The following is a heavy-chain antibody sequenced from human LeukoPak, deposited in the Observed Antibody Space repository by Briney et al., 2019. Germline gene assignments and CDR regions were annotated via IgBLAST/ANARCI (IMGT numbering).Heavy chain of an antibody. Sequence: GGSLRLSCAASGFTFSDYYMSWIRQAPGKRLEWVSYISSSSSYTNYADSVKGRFTISRDNAKNSLYLQMNSLRAEDTAVYCCVRQPSGRGQFDYRGQGTLVTVSS. D-gene: IGHD3-10*01. CDR3: VRQPSGRGQFDY. CDR2: ISSSSSYT. V-gene: IGHV3-11*06. CDR1: GFTFSDYY. J-gene: IGHJ4*02.